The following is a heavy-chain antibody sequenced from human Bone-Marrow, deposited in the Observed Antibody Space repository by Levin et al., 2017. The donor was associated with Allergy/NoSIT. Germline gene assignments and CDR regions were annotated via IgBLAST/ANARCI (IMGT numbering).Heavy chain of an antibody. V-gene: IGHV3-30*18. J-gene: IGHJ4*02. D-gene: IGHD1-26*01. CDR1: GFTFSRYG. CDR2: ISIDGNDK. CDR3: AKDEGGSFTPPPAD. Sequence: GGSLRLSCAGSGFTFSRYGMHWVRQAPGKGLEWVAVISIDGNDKYYADSVKGRFTISRDNSKYTLYLQMSSLRAEDTAVYYCAKDEGGSFTPPPADWGQGTLVTVSA.